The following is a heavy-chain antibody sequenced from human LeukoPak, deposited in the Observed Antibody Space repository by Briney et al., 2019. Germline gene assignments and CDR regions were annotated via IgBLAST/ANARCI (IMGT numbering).Heavy chain of an antibody. V-gene: IGHV3-74*01. Sequence: GGSLRLSCAASGFSFSSYWMHWVRQAPGKGLVWIARIKTDGGSTSYADSVEGRFTISRDNAKNSLYLQMNSLRAEDTALYYCAKGPQVELHFDYWGQGTLVTVSS. D-gene: IGHD1-26*01. CDR3: AKGPQVELHFDY. J-gene: IGHJ4*02. CDR1: GFSFSSYW. CDR2: IKTDGGST.